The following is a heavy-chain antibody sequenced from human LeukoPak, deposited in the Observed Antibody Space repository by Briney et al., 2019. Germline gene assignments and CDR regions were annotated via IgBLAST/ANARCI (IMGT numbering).Heavy chain of an antibody. CDR1: GFTFDDYG. J-gene: IGHJ4*02. V-gene: IGHV3-20*04. D-gene: IGHD3-22*01. CDR3: ARYYYDSSGYLYYFDY. Sequence: PGGSLRLSSAASGFTFDDYGMSWVRQAPGKGLEWVSGINWNGGSTGYADSVKGRFTISRDNAKNSLYLQMNSLRAEDTALYYCARYYYDSSGYLYYFDYWGQGTLVTVSS. CDR2: INWNGGST.